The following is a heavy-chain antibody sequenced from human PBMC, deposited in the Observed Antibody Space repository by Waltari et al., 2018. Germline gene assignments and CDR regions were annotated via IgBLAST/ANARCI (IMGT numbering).Heavy chain of an antibody. CDR3: ARVGGITMIVVVPNDAFDI. J-gene: IGHJ3*02. CDR1: GYSISSGYY. Sequence: QVQLQESGPGLVKPSETLSLTCAVSGYSISSGYYWGWIRQPPGKGLEWLGSICHSGSAYDNPSLKSRVSISVDTSKNQFSRMLSCVTAADTAVYYCARVGGITMIVVVPNDAFDIWGQGTMVTVSS. V-gene: IGHV4-38-2*01. CDR2: ICHSGSA. D-gene: IGHD3-22*01.